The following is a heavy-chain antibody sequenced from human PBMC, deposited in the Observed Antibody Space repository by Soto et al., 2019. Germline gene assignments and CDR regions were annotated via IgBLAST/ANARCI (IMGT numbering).Heavy chain of an antibody. D-gene: IGHD1-1*01. CDR3: ARDLASATGTFDY. V-gene: IGHV3-21*02. Sequence: EVQLVESGGGLVKPGGSLRLSCAGSGFTFSGYSMNWVRQAPGKALEWVSSISSSSNNMYYTDSVKGRFTMSRDNAKNSLYLQTNSLRVDDTAVYYCARDLASATGTFDYWGQGTLVTVSS. CDR2: ISSSSNNM. J-gene: IGHJ4*02. CDR1: GFTFSGYS.